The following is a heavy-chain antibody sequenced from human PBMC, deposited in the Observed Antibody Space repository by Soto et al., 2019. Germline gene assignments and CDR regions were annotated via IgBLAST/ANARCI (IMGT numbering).Heavy chain of an antibody. V-gene: IGHV3-74*01. CDR1: GFTFSSYR. J-gene: IGHJ4*02. Sequence: PGGSLRLSCAASGFTFSSYRMHWVRQVPGKGLVWVSRINTDGSETNYADSVKGRFTVSRDNAKKTQYLQMNSLRAEDTAVYYCARDGEGYWGQGTLVTVSS. CDR3: ARDGEGY. CDR2: INTDGSET. D-gene: IGHD2-21*01.